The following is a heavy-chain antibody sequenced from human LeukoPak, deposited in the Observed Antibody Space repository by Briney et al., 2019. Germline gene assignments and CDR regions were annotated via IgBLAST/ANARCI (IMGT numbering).Heavy chain of an antibody. V-gene: IGHV3-33*06. D-gene: IGHD3-10*01. J-gene: IGHJ4*02. CDR2: IWYDGTNK. Sequence: GGSLRLSCAASGFTFNSYAMPWVRQTPGKGLEWVAVIWYDGTNKYYTDSVKGRFTISRDNSKNTVYLQMNSLRAEDTAVYYCAKGAMVRGSFDYWGQGTLVTVSS. CDR3: AKGAMVRGSFDY. CDR1: GFTFNSYA.